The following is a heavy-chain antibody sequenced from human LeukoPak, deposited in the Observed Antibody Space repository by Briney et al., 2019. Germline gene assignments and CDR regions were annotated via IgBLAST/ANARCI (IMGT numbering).Heavy chain of an antibody. CDR2: IYYSGST. J-gene: IGHJ5*02. V-gene: IGHV4-39*01. CDR1: GGSISTRNDY. D-gene: IGHD5-18*01. CDR3: ARHKKSIVDTDMGP. Sequence: SETLSLTCTVSGGSISTRNDYWRSIRQPPAKGLEWNGSIYYSGSTYYNPSLKSRVTISVDTSKNQFSLKLNSVTAADTAVYYCARHKKSIVDTDMGPWGQGTLVTVSS.